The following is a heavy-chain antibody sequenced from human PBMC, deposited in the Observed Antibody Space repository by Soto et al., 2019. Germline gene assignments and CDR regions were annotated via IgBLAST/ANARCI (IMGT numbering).Heavy chain of an antibody. V-gene: IGHV3-23*01. CDR1: GFIFSSYA. D-gene: IGHD5-12*01. Sequence: PGGSLRLSCAASGFIFSSYAMSWVRQAPGKGLEWVSAISGSGGSTYYADSVKGRFTISRDNSKNTLYLQMNSLRAEDTAVYYCAKDALDSGYDYVIWDYFDYWGQGTLVTVSS. CDR3: AKDALDSGYDYVIWDYFDY. CDR2: ISGSGGST. J-gene: IGHJ4*02.